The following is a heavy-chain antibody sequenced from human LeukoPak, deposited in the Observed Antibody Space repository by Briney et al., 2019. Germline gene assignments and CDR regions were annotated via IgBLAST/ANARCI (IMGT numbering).Heavy chain of an antibody. D-gene: IGHD2-2*01. CDR2: ISYDGSNK. J-gene: IGHJ5*02. CDR1: GFTFSSYG. V-gene: IGHV3-30*18. CDR3: AKDALGYCSSTSCSPGDNWFDP. Sequence: GRSLRLSCAASGFTFSSYGMHWVRQAPGKGLEWVAVISYDGSNKYYAGSVKGRFTISRDNSKNTLYLQMNSLRAEDTAVYYCAKDALGYCSSTSCSPGDNWFDPWGQGTLVTVSS.